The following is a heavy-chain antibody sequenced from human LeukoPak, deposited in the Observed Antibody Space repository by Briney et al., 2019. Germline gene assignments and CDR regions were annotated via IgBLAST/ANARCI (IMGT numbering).Heavy chain of an antibody. CDR3: AKDFPPWSGPNAFDI. D-gene: IGHD3-3*01. CDR1: GFTFSSYA. Sequence: PGGSLRLSCEASGFTFSSYAMNWVRQAPGKGLAWVSSISGSGYSTYYADSVKGRFTISGDNSKNTLYLQMNSLRAEDTAIFYCAKDFPPWSGPNAFDIWGQGTMVTVSS. J-gene: IGHJ3*02. V-gene: IGHV3-23*01. CDR2: ISGSGYST.